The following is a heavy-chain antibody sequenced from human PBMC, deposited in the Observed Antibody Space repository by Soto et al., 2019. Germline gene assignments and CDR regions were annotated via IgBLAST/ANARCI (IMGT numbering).Heavy chain of an antibody. D-gene: IGHD3-22*01. CDR3: AAVFYYYDSSGYIPPPYFDY. Sequence: GASVKVSCKASGFTFTSSAVQWVRQARGQRLEWIGWIVVGSGNTNYAQKFQERVTITRDMSTSTAYMELSSLRSEDTAVYYCAAVFYYYDSSGYIPPPYFDYWGQGTLVTVSS. J-gene: IGHJ4*02. V-gene: IGHV1-58*01. CDR1: GFTFTSSA. CDR2: IVVGSGNT.